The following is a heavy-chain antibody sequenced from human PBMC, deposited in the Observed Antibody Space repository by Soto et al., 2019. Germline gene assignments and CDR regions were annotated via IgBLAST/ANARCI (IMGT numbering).Heavy chain of an antibody. D-gene: IGHD1-26*01. Sequence: GGSLRLSCAASGFTFSSYAMHWVRQAPGKGLEWVAVISYDGSNKYYADSVKGRFTISRDNSKNTLYLQMNSLRAEDTAVYYCARATIVGAHFDYWGQGTLVTVSS. CDR3: ARATIVGAHFDY. V-gene: IGHV3-30-3*01. CDR2: ISYDGSNK. CDR1: GFTFSSYA. J-gene: IGHJ4*02.